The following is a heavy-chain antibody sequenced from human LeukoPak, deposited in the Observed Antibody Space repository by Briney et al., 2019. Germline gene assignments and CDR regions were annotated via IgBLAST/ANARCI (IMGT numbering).Heavy chain of an antibody. CDR2: IYYSGST. Sequence: SETLSLTWTVSGGSISSYYWSWIRQPPGKGLEWIGYIYYSGSTNYNPSLKSRVTISVDTSKNQFSLKLSSVTAADTAVYYCARELVNFKGYYYMDVWGKGTTVTVSS. CDR3: ARELVNFKGYYYMDV. V-gene: IGHV4-59*01. CDR1: GGSISSYY. J-gene: IGHJ6*03. D-gene: IGHD6-6*01.